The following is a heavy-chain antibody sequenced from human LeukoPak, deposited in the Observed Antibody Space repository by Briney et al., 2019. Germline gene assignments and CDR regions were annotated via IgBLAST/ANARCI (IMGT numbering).Heavy chain of an antibody. CDR1: GFTFDDYA. Sequence: PGGSLRLSCAASGFTFDDYAMHWVRQAPGKGLEWVSGISWNSGSIGYADSVKGRFTISRDNAKNSLYLQMNSLRAEDTALYYCAKDTGLYYDSSGYHQYFDYWGQGTLVTVSS. J-gene: IGHJ4*02. CDR3: AKDTGLYYDSSGYHQYFDY. V-gene: IGHV3-9*01. D-gene: IGHD3-22*01. CDR2: ISWNSGSI.